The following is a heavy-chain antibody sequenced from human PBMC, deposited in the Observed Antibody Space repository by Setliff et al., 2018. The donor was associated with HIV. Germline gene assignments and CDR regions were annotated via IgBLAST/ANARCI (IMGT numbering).Heavy chain of an antibody. J-gene: IGHJ4*02. CDR3: ARSPLGHYSDSSAPAVGYFDY. CDR2: IYYSGST. CDR1: GGSISSSSYY. Sequence: SETLSLTCTVSGGSISSSSYYWGWIRQPPGKGLEWIGSIYYSGSTYYNPSLKSRVTISVDTSKNQFSLKLSSVTAADTAVYYCARSPLGHYSDSSAPAVGYFDYWGQGRLVTVSS. D-gene: IGHD3-22*01. V-gene: IGHV4-39*01.